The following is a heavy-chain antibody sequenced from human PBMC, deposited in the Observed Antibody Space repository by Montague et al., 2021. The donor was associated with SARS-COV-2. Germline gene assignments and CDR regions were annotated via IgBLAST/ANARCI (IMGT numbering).Heavy chain of an antibody. D-gene: IGHD2-2*01. CDR2: ISYDGSNK. CDR1: GFTFSSYA. CDR3: AREDIVVVPAARDWFDP. V-gene: IGHV3-30-3*01. Sequence: SLRLSCAASGFTFSSYAMHWVRQALGKGLEWVAVISYDGSNKYYADSVKGRFTISRDNSKNTLYLQMNSLRAEDTAVYYCAREDIVVVPAARDWFDPWGQGTLVTVSS. J-gene: IGHJ5*02.